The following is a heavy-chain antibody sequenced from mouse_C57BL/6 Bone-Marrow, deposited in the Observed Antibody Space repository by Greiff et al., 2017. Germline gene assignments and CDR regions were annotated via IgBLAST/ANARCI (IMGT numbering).Heavy chain of an antibody. Sequence: QVQLQQSGPELVKPGASVKISCKASGYAFSSSWMNWVKQRPGKGLEWIGRIYPGDGDTNYNGKFKGKATLTADKSSSTAYMQLSSLTSEDSAVYFCARGITTVSYWYFDVWGTGTTVTVSS. CDR2: IYPGDGDT. CDR1: GYAFSSSW. CDR3: ARGITTVSYWYFDV. D-gene: IGHD1-1*01. V-gene: IGHV1-82*01. J-gene: IGHJ1*03.